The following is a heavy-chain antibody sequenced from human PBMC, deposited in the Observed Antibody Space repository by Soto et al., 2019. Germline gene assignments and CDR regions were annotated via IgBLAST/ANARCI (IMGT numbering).Heavy chain of an antibody. CDR3: ARESDCSSTSCYIGDYYRMDV. Sequence: SVKVSCKASGGTFSSYAISWVRQAPGQGLEWMGGIIPIFGTANYAQKFQGRVTITADESTSTAYMELSSLRSEDTAVYYCARESDCSSTSCYIGDYYRMDVWGQGTTVTVSS. CDR2: IIPIFGTA. CDR1: GGTFSSYA. J-gene: IGHJ6*02. D-gene: IGHD2-2*02. V-gene: IGHV1-69*13.